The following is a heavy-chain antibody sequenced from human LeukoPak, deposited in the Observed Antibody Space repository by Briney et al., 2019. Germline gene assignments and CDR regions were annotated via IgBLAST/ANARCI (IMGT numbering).Heavy chain of an antibody. D-gene: IGHD5-12*01. CDR1: GFTFSSYA. V-gene: IGHV3-30-3*01. CDR2: ISYDGSNK. J-gene: IGHJ4*02. Sequence: PGGSLRLSCAASGFTFSSYAMHWVRQAPGKGLEWVAVISYDGSNKYYADSVKGRFTISRDNSKNTLYLQMNSLKDEDTAVYYCATDKYGGPVHWGQGTLVTVSS. CDR3: ATDKYGGPVH.